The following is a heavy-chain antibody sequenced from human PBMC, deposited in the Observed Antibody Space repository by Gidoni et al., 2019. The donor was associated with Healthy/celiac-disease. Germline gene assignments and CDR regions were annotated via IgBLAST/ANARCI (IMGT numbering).Heavy chain of an antibody. J-gene: IGHJ4*02. D-gene: IGHD2-15*01. CDR3: ARVAMGYCSGGSCYRLDY. Sequence: QVQLVQSGAEVKKPGSSVKVSCKASGGTFSSYAISWVRQAPGQGLGLMGGIIPIFGTANYAQKFQGRVTITADKATSTAYMELSSLRSEDTAVYYCARVAMGYCSGGSCYRLDYWGQGTLVTVSS. V-gene: IGHV1-69*06. CDR2: IIPIFGTA. CDR1: GGTFSSYA.